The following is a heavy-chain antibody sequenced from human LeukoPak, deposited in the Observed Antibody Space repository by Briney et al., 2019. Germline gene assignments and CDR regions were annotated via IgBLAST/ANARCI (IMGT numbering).Heavy chain of an antibody. J-gene: IGHJ4*02. Sequence: GGSLRLSCAASGFTFSNYAMSWVRQAPGKGLEWVAVISYDGSNKYYADSVKGRFTISRDNSKNTLYLQMNSLRAEDTAVYYCAKDKVRQDIVVVPAASFDYWGQGTLVTVSS. D-gene: IGHD2-2*01. V-gene: IGHV3-30*18. CDR3: AKDKVRQDIVVVPAASFDY. CDR1: GFTFSNYA. CDR2: ISYDGSNK.